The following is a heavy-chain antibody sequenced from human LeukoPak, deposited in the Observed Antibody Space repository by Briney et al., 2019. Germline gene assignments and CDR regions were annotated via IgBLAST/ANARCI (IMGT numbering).Heavy chain of an antibody. Sequence: RGSLRLSCAASGFTFSSYAMHWVRQAPGKVLEWVAVISYDGSNKYYADSVKGRFTISRDNSKNTLYLQMNSLRAEDTAVYYCAREGGRRDSDYWGQGTLVTVSS. J-gene: IGHJ4*02. CDR3: AREGGRRDSDY. V-gene: IGHV3-30*04. CDR1: GFTFSSYA. D-gene: IGHD3-10*01. CDR2: ISYDGSNK.